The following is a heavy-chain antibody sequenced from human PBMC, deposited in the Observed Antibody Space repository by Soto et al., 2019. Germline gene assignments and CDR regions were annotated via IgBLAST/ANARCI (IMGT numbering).Heavy chain of an antibody. CDR3: AKAIGGSSSWYLFTGGDAFDI. CDR2: ISWNSGSI. CDR1: GFTFDDYA. V-gene: IGHV3-9*01. Sequence: AGGSLRLSCAASGFTFDDYAMHWVRQAPGKGLEWVSGISWNSGSIGYADSVKGRFTISRDNAKNSLYLQMNSLRAEDTALYYCAKAIGGSSSWYLFTGGDAFDIWGQGTMVTVSS. J-gene: IGHJ3*02. D-gene: IGHD6-13*01.